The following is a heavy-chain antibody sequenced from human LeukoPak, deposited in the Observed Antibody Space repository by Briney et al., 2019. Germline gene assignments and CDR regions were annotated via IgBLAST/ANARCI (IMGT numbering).Heavy chain of an antibody. CDR1: GFTFNSYA. Sequence: PGGSLRLSCAASGFTFNSYAMSWVRQAPGKGLEWVSTISGSGVSTYYADSVKGRFTISRDNSRNTLYLQMNSLRAGDTAVYSCAKDLPGFFDYWGQGTLVTVFS. CDR3: AKDLPGFFDY. J-gene: IGHJ4*02. V-gene: IGHV3-23*01. CDR2: ISGSGVST.